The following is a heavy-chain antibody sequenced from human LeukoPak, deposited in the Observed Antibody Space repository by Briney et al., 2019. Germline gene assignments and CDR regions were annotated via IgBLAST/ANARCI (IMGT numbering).Heavy chain of an antibody. Sequence: PGGSLRLSCAASGFTFDDYAMHWVRQAPGKGLEWVSAITSGGGSTYHADSVKGRFTISRDNSKNTLYLQMNSLRVEDTAVYYCAKGDIYNYFDPWGQGTLVTVSS. CDR3: AKGDIYNYFDP. J-gene: IGHJ5*02. D-gene: IGHD1-20*01. V-gene: IGHV3-23*01. CDR2: ITSGGGST. CDR1: GFTFDDYA.